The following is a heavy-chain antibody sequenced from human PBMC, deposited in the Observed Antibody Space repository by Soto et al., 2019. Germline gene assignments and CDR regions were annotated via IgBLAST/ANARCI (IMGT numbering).Heavy chain of an antibody. J-gene: IGHJ5*02. CDR1: GFTFSSYA. CDR3: SKAFEYNDGGSGGHNVS. D-gene: IGHD3-10*01. CDR2: ISGGSEST. Sequence: EVQLLESGGGLVQPGGSLSLSCAASGFTFSSYAMSWVRQAPGKGLAWVSAISGGSESTYFADSVKGRFSISRDTSRITLFLQMNSLRAEATALSFCSKAFEYNDGGSGGHNVSWGQGTRVGVSS. V-gene: IGHV3-23*01.